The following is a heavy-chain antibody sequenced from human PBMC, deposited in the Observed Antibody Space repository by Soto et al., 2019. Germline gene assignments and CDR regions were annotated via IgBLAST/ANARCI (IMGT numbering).Heavy chain of an antibody. J-gene: IGHJ6*02. CDR2: IKSKGGGGTA. CDR1: GFSFSPAW. V-gene: IGHV3-15*07. CDR3: IWQQDFYYGRAV. D-gene: IGHD6-13*01. Sequence: EVQLVESGGGLVRPGGSLTLSCAASGFSFSPAWRNWFRQAPGKGLEWVGLIKSKGGGGTADYAAPVKGRFIISRDDSKNTIYLQMNSLKPEDTALYYCIWQQDFYYGRAVWGQGTTVTVSS.